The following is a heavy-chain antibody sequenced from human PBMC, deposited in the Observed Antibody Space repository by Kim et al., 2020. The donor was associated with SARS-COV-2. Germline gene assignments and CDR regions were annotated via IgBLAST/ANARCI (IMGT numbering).Heavy chain of an antibody. D-gene: IGHD1-20*01. Sequence: NPSLKSRDTISVDTSKNQCSLKLGSVTAADTAVYYCARDHNSGYYGMDVWGQGTTVTVSS. CDR3: ARDHNSGYYGMDV. V-gene: IGHV4-34*01. J-gene: IGHJ6*02.